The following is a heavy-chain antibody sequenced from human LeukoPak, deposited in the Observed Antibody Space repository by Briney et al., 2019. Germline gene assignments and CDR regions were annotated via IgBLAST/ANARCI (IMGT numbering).Heavy chain of an antibody. CDR1: GFTVTSYG. D-gene: IGHD3-22*01. J-gene: IGHJ4*02. CDR2: IRHDGSNK. Sequence: GGSLRLSCAASGFTVTSYGMHWVRQAPGKGLEWVAFIRHDGSNKYYTDSVKGRFTISRDNSKNTLYLQMNSLRPEDTAVYYCAKDIAYYYDSSGPLFDNWGQGTLVTVSS. V-gene: IGHV3-30*02. CDR3: AKDIAYYYDSSGPLFDN.